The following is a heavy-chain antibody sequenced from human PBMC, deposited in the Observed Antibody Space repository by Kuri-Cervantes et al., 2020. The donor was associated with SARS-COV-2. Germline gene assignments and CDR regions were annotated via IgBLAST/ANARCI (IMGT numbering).Heavy chain of an antibody. Sequence: SETLSLTCTVSGGSISSGDYYWSWIRQPPGKGLEWIGYIYYSGSTYYNPSLKSRVTISVDTSKNQLSLKLSSVTAADTAVYYCARGAYCSGGSCYGEDSYYYYMDVWGKGTTVTVSS. CDR3: ARGAYCSGGSCYGEDSYYYYMDV. V-gene: IGHV4-30-4*02. J-gene: IGHJ6*03. CDR2: IYYSGST. D-gene: IGHD2-15*01. CDR1: GGSISSGDYY.